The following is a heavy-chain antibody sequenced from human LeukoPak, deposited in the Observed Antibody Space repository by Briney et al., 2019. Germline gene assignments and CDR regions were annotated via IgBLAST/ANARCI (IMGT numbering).Heavy chain of an antibody. CDR3: ARGNYYDSSGYSKGGAAFDI. J-gene: IGHJ3*02. CDR1: GGTFSSYA. V-gene: IGHV1-69*05. Sequence: GASVKVSCKASGGTFSSYAISWVRQAPGQGLEWMGGIIPIFGTANYAQKFQGRVTITTDESTSTAYMELSSLRSEDTAVYYCARGNYYDSSGYSKGGAAFDIWDQGTMVTVSS. D-gene: IGHD3-22*01. CDR2: IIPIFGTA.